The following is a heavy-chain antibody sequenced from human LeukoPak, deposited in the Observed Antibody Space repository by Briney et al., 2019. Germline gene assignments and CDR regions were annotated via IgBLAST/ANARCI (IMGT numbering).Heavy chain of an antibody. CDR2: IYTSGNT. CDR1: GGSISSYY. V-gene: IGHV4-4*07. D-gene: IGHD2-2*01. CDR3: AREWIVVVPAALKSYYYYYGMDV. Sequence: SETLSLTCTVSGGSISSYYWSWIRQPAGKGLEWIGRIYTSGNTNYNPSLKSRVTMSVDTSKNQSSLKLSSVTAADTAVYYCAREWIVVVPAALKSYYYYYGMDVWGQGTTVTVSS. J-gene: IGHJ6*02.